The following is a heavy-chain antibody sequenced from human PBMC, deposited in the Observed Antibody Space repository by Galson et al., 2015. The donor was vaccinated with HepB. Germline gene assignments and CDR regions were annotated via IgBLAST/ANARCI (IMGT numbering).Heavy chain of an antibody. V-gene: IGHV3-7*03. CDR2: IKQDGSEK. D-gene: IGHD1-26*01. CDR3: AREWGVSGSYYALDY. Sequence: SLRLSCAASGFTFSSYWMSWVRQAPGKGLEWVANIKQDGSEKYYVDSVKGRFTISRDNAKNSLYLQMNSLRAEDTAVYYCAREWGVSGSYYALDYWGQGTLVTVSS. CDR1: GFTFSSYW. J-gene: IGHJ4*02.